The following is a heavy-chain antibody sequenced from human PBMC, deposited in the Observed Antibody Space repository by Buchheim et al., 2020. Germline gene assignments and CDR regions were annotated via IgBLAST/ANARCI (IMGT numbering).Heavy chain of an antibody. Sequence: QVQLQESGPGLVKPSETLSLTCTVSGGSIISYYWSWIRQPPGKGLEWIGYVYYSASTNYNYNPSLRSRVTISGDTSKNHFSLKLSSVTAADTAVYYCARGGDYYYGMDVWGQGTT. CDR3: ARGGDYYYGMDV. CDR1: GGSIISYY. J-gene: IGHJ6*02. D-gene: IGHD3-16*01. CDR2: VYYSASTNY. V-gene: IGHV4-59*01.